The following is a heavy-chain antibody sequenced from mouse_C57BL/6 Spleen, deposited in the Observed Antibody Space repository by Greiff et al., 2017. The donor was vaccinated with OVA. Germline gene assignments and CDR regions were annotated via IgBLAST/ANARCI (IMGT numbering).Heavy chain of an antibody. D-gene: IGHD1-1*01. V-gene: IGHV5-17*01. CDR1: GFTFSDYG. CDR3: ARGGSSKGWYFDV. J-gene: IGHJ1*03. Sequence: EVKLVESGGGLVKPGGSLKLSCAASGFTFSDYGMHWVRQAPEKGLEWVAYISSGSSTIYYADTVKGRFTISRDNAKNTLFLQVTSLRSEDTAMYYCARGGSSKGWYFDVWGTGTTVTVSS. CDR2: ISSGSSTI.